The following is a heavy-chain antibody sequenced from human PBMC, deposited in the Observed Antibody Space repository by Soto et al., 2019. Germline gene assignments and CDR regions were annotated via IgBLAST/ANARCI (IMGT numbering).Heavy chain of an antibody. D-gene: IGHD1-26*01. CDR2: ISAYNGNK. J-gene: IGHJ4*02. CDR1: GYTFSNSA. Sequence: QVHLVQSGPEMKKPGASVKVSCKASGYTFSNSAISWVRQAPGQGLEWMGWISAYNGNKNYAQNVQGRVTMTTDTSTSTAYMELRSLRSDDTAVYYCARDVLGVGATPPFDYWGQGTLVIVSS. V-gene: IGHV1-18*01. CDR3: ARDVLGVGATPPFDY.